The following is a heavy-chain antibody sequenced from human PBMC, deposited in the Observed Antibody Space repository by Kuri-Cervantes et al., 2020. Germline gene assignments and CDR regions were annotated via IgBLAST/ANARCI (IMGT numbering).Heavy chain of an antibody. J-gene: IGHJ4*02. CDR3: ARGRWFLDY. CDR2: IYHSGST. V-gene: IGHV4-38-2*02. Sequence: GSLRLSCIVSDQSISTNYNWGWIRQPPGKGLEWIGSIYHSGSTYYNPSLKSRITISVDTSKNQFSLKLSSVTAADTAVYYCARGRWFLDYWGQGTLVTVSS. D-gene: IGHD2-15*01. CDR1: DQSISTNYN.